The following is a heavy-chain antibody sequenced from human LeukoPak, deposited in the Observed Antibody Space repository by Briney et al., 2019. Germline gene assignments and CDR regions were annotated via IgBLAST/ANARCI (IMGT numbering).Heavy chain of an antibody. CDR3: ARHVVVAAYYGMDV. Sequence: GAALKISYKGSGYSFTSYWIGWGRQMPGKGLGWRGSIYPGDSDTRYSPSFPGPVTISADKSISTAYLQWSSLKASDTAMYYCARHVVVAAYYGMDVWGQGTTVTVSS. CDR2: IYPGDSDT. J-gene: IGHJ6*02. V-gene: IGHV5-51*01. CDR1: GYSFTSYW. D-gene: IGHD2-15*01.